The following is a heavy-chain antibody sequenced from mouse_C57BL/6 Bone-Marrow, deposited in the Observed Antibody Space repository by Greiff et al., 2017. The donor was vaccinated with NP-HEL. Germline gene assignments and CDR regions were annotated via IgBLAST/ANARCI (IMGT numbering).Heavy chain of an antibody. CDR1: GFTFSSYG. Sequence: EVQRVESGGDLVKPGGSLKLSCAASGFTFSSYGMSWVRQTPDKRLEWVATISSGGSYTYYPDSVTGRFTISRDNAKNTLYLQMSSLKSEDTAMYYCARHGGYYGNFDYWGQGTTLTVSS. V-gene: IGHV5-6*01. CDR2: ISSGGSYT. CDR3: ARHGGYYGNFDY. J-gene: IGHJ2*01. D-gene: IGHD2-1*01.